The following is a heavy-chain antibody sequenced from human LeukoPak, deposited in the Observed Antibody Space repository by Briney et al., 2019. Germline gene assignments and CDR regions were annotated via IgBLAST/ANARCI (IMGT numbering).Heavy chain of an antibody. V-gene: IGHV4-39*01. CDR3: ARQASVNCSGGSCYATTFDY. J-gene: IGHJ4*02. CDR1: GGSISSSSYY. D-gene: IGHD2-15*01. CDR2: IYYSGST. Sequence: SETLSLTCTVSGGSISSSSYYWGLIRQPPGKGLEWIGSIYYSGSTYYNPSLKSRVTISVDTSKNQFSLKLSSVTAADTAVYYCARQASVNCSGGSCYATTFDYWGQGTLVTVSS.